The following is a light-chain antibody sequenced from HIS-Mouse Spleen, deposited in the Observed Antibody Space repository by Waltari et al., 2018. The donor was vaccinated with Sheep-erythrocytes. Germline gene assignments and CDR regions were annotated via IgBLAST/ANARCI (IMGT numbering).Light chain of an antibody. J-gene: IGLJ2*01. CDR3: QAWDSSTVV. CDR1: KLVDKY. Sequence: SYELTQPPSVSVSPGQTASITCSGDKLVDKYACWYQQKPGQSPVLVIYQDSKRPSGIPERFSGSNSGSTATLTISGTQAMDEADYYCQAWDSSTVVFGGGTKLTVL. CDR2: QDS. V-gene: IGLV3-1*01.